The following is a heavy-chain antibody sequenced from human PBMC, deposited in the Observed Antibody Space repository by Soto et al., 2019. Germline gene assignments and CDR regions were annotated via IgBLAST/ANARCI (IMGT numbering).Heavy chain of an antibody. CDR1: GFTFSSYW. V-gene: IGHV3-7*01. D-gene: IGHD5-18*01. Sequence: EVQLVESGGGLVQPGGSLRLSCAASGFTFSSYWMSWVRQAPGKGLEWVANIKKDGGEKYYVDSVKGRFTISRDNAKNSLYLQMNSLRAEDTAVYYCARDRPWIHLWPRGLYYGMDVWGQGTTVTVSS. CDR3: ARDRPWIHLWPRGLYYGMDV. CDR2: IKKDGGEK. J-gene: IGHJ6*02.